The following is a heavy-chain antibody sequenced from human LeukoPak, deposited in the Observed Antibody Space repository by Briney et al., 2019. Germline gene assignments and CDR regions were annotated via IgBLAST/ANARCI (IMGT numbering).Heavy chain of an antibody. J-gene: IGHJ4*02. Sequence: SVKVSCTASGGTFSSYAISWVRQAPGQGLEWMGGIIPIFGTANYALKFQGRVTITADESTSTAYMEPSSLRSEDTAVYYCARVENYYDSSGYYLQFDYWGQGTLVTVSS. CDR1: GGTFSSYA. CDR3: ARVENYYDSSGYYLQFDY. CDR2: IIPIFGTA. D-gene: IGHD3-22*01. V-gene: IGHV1-69*01.